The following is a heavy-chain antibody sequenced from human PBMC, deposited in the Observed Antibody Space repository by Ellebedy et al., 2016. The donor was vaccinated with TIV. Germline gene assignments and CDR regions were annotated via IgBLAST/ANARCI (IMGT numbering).Heavy chain of an antibody. CDR1: GFTFSSYS. CDR3: AREGCSGGSCYFQKYYYGMDV. V-gene: IGHV3-21*01. Sequence: GESLTISXAASGFTFSSYSMNWVRQAPGKGLEWVSSISSSSSYIYYADSVKGRFTISRDNAKNSLYLQMNSLRAEDTAVYYCAREGCSGGSCYFQKYYYGMDVWGQGTTVTVSS. D-gene: IGHD2-15*01. CDR2: ISSSSSYI. J-gene: IGHJ6*02.